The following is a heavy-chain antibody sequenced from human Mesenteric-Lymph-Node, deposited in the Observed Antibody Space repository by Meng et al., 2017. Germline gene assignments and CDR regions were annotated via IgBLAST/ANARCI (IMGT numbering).Heavy chain of an antibody. CDR3: ASWIYSCGWQ. J-gene: IGHJ4*02. V-gene: IGHV4/OR15-8*02. Sequence: QVQGQESGLGLVKPSVTLSLTCVVSGGSISSIDWWSWVRQPPGKGLEWIGEIYHGGDNNYNPSLKSRVTIAIDKSKNQFSLKLSSVTAADTAVYYCASWIYSCGWQWGQGTLVTVFS. CDR1: GGSISSIDW. D-gene: IGHD6-19*01. CDR2: IYHGGDN.